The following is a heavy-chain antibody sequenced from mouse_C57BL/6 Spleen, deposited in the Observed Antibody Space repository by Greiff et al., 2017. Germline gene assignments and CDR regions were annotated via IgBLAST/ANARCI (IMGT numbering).Heavy chain of an antibody. CDR1: GYTFTSYW. V-gene: IGHV1-5*01. Sequence: EVKVEESGTVLARPGASVKMSCKTSGYTFTSYWMHWVKQRPGQGLEWIGAIYPGNSDTSYNQKFKGKAKLTAVTSASTAYMELSSLTNEDSAVYYCTGANWGLYYFDYWGQGTTLTVSS. CDR2: IYPGNSDT. D-gene: IGHD4-1*01. CDR3: TGANWGLYYFDY. J-gene: IGHJ2*01.